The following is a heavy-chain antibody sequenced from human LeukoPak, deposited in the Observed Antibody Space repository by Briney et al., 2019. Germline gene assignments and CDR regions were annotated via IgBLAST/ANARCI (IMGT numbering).Heavy chain of an antibody. V-gene: IGHV3-23*01. CDR2: ISGSGGST. CDR3: AKDGATTGTFHY. CDR1: GFTFSSYA. D-gene: IGHD1-26*01. J-gene: IGHJ4*02. Sequence: GGSLRLSCAASGFTFSSYAMSWVRQAPGKGLEWVSVISGSGGSTYYRDSVKGRLTISRDNSKNTLYLQMNSLTGGDTAVYFCAKDGATTGTFHYGGQGTLVTVS.